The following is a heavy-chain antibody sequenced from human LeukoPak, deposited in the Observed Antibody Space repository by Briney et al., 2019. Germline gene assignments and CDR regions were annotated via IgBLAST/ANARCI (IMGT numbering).Heavy chain of an antibody. CDR2: INSDGSTT. CDR1: GFTFSSYW. Sequence: GGSLRLSCAASGFTFSSYWMHWVRQAPGRGLVWVSRINSDGSTTAYADSVRGRFTISRDNAKNTLYLQTNSLRDEDTAMYYCARALERTGYWGQGTLVTVSS. D-gene: IGHD1-1*01. J-gene: IGHJ4*02. CDR3: ARALERTGY. V-gene: IGHV3-74*01.